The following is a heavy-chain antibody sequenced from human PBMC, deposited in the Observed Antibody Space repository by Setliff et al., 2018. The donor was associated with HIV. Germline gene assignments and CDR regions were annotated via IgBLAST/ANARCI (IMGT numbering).Heavy chain of an antibody. Sequence: SETLSLTCTVSGASTSNDYWNWIRQSPGKGLEWIGYISSCGSTNSNPSLKSRVTISVDMSNTQIFLSLTSVTAADTAIYYCARVFYDSGGFFTTAGPLYLDLWGRGTLVTVSS. CDR3: ARVFYDSGGFFTTAGPLYLDL. J-gene: IGHJ2*01. D-gene: IGHD3-22*01. CDR1: GASTSNDY. V-gene: IGHV4-59*01. CDR2: ISSCGST.